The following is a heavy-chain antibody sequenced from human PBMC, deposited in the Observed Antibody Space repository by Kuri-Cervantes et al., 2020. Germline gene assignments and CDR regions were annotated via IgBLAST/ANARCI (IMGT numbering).Heavy chain of an antibody. J-gene: IGHJ4*02. CDR2: MSGDGKNK. Sequence: GESLKTSCVASGVAFSNSGMHWVRQAPGKGLEWVAFMSGDGKNKYHAGSVKGRFTISRDNDKNTLFLEMNNLRAEDTAMYYCARDHATSWAVRDYWGQGTLVTVSS. CDR1: GVAFSNSG. CDR3: ARDHATSWAVRDY. D-gene: IGHD2-2*01. V-gene: IGHV3-30*03.